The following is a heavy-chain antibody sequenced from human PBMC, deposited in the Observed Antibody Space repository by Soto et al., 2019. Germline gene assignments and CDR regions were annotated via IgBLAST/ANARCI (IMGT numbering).Heavy chain of an antibody. CDR2: IFYSGST. D-gene: IGHD2-2*02. J-gene: IGHJ5*02. Sequence: SETLSLTCTFSCGSIISGGYYWSWIRQHPGKGLEWIGYIFYSGSTYYNPSLKSRVTMSVDTSKNQFSLKLSSVTAADTAVYYCARDDRYCSSTSCYTGWFAPWGQGTLVTVSS. CDR1: CGSIISGGYY. V-gene: IGHV4-31*03. CDR3: ARDDRYCSSTSCYTGWFAP.